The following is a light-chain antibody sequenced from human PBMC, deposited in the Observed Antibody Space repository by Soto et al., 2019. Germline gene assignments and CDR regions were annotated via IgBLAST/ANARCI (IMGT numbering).Light chain of an antibody. CDR1: ESVSSY. J-gene: IGKJ4*01. V-gene: IGKV3-11*01. CDR2: DAS. Sequence: EIVLTQSPATLSLSPGERATLSCRASESVSSYLAWYQQKPGQVPRLLIYDASIRATGVPARFSGSGSGTDFTLTITSLEPEDFAVYYCQQRSRTFGGGTKVDIK. CDR3: QQRSRT.